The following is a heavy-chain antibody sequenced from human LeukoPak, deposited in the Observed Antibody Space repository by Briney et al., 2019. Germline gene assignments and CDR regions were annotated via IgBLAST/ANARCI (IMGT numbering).Heavy chain of an antibody. V-gene: IGHV1-2*02. CDR1: GYTFTGYY. Sequence: ASVKVSCKASGYTFTGYYMHWVRQAPGQGLEWMGWINPNSGGTNCAQKFQGRVTMTRDTSISTAYMELSRLRSDDTAVYYCARDQTERATVVVPAATYYYYGMDVWGQGTTVTVSS. CDR3: ARDQTERATVVVPAATYYYYGMDV. J-gene: IGHJ6*02. D-gene: IGHD2-2*01. CDR2: INPNSGGT.